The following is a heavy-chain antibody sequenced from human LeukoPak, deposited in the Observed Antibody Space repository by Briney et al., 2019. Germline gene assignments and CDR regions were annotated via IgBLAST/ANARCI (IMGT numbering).Heavy chain of an antibody. CDR3: VREAIVELPAAVDDAFDV. D-gene: IGHD2-2*01. CDR1: ASTLSSHY. V-gene: IGHV3-7*01. Sequence: PGGSLRLSCAASASTLSSHYMSWVRQAPGKGLEWVANIKQDGSDKYYVGSVKGRFTISRDNAKNSLYLQMSSLTAEDTAVYYCVREAIVELPAAVDDAFDVWGQGTMVTVSS. CDR2: IKQDGSDK. J-gene: IGHJ3*01.